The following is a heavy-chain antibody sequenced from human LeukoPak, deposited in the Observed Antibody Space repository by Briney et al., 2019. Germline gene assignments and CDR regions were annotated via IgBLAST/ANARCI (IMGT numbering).Heavy chain of an antibody. CDR2: VHYSGTT. Sequence: SETLSLTRTVSGGSISSSSSYWGWIRQPPGKGLEWIGSVHYSGTTYYNPSLESRVTVSVDTSTNRFSLKLSSVTAADTAVYYCARQLLDYYDSSGYYSYFDYWGQGTLVTVSS. D-gene: IGHD3-22*01. V-gene: IGHV4-39*01. J-gene: IGHJ4*02. CDR1: GGSISSSSSY. CDR3: ARQLLDYYDSSGYYSYFDY.